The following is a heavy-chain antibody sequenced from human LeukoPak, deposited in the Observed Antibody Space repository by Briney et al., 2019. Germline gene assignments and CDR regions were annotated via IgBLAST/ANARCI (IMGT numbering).Heavy chain of an antibody. CDR3: TRHAKEFTTVSSDY. Sequence: PGGSLRLSCTASGFTFSGSALHWVRQASGKGLEWVGRIRSKANSYATAYAASVKGRFTISRDDSKNTAYLQMNSLKTEDTAVYYCTRHAKEFTTVSSDYWGQGTLVTVSS. CDR2: IRSKANSYAT. D-gene: IGHD4-17*01. J-gene: IGHJ4*02. CDR1: GFTFSGSA. V-gene: IGHV3-73*01.